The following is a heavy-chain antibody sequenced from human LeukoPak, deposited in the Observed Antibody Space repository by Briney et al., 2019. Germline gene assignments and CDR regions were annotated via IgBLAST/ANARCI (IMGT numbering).Heavy chain of an antibody. J-gene: IGHJ4*02. CDR1: GFTVSTNY. CDR3: ARESNSGYYLSY. Sequence: GGSLRLSCAASGFTVSTNYTSWVRQAPGKGLEWVSVIYSGGRTYYADSVKGRFTISRDNSKDTLYLQMNSLRAEDTAVYYCARESNSGYYLSYWGQGTLVTVSS. V-gene: IGHV3-66*01. D-gene: IGHD3-22*01. CDR2: IYSGGRT.